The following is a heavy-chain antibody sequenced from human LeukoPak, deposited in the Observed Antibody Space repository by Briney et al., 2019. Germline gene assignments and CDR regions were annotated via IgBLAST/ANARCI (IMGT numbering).Heavy chain of an antibody. CDR2: IKQDGSEN. V-gene: IGHV3-7*05. J-gene: IGHJ3*01. D-gene: IGHD2-2*01. CDR1: GFTFSRYW. CDR3: ARDMQLPT. Sequence: GGSLRLSCAASGFTFSRYWMSWVRQAPGKGLEWVANIKQDGSENYYVDSVKGRFTISRDNAKNSLYLQMSSLRAEDTAIYYCARDMQLPTWGLGTMVTVSS.